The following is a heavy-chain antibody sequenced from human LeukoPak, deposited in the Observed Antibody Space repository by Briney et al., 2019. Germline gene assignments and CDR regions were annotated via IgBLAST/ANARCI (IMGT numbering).Heavy chain of an antibody. D-gene: IGHD3-10*01. Sequence: GGSLRLSCTASGFTFSSYALSWVRQAPGKGLEWVSAISGGGGSTYYADSVKGRFTISRDNSKNTLYLQMNSLRAEDTAVYYCAKADYGSDAFDIWGQGTMVTVSS. CDR3: AKADYGSDAFDI. J-gene: IGHJ3*02. CDR1: GFTFSSYA. CDR2: ISGGGGST. V-gene: IGHV3-23*01.